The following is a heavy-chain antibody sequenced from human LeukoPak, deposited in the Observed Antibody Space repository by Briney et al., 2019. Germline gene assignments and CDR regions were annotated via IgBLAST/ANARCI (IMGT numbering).Heavy chain of an antibody. CDR2: INCNSGGT. CDR1: GYIFTDYF. J-gene: IGHJ4*02. V-gene: IGHV1-2*06. CDR3: ARDLSSTSNWELDF. D-gene: IGHD1-1*01. Sequence: ASVKVSCKASGYIFTDYFLHWVLQAPGQGPEWMGRINCNSGGTMYAQNLQDRVTMTRVTSISTAYMELSSLTSDDTAVYYCARDLSSTSNWELDFWGRGTLVTVSS.